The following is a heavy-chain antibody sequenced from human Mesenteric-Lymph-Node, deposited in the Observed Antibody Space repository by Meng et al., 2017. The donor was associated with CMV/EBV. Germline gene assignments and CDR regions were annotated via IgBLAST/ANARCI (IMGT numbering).Heavy chain of an antibody. CDR1: VGSFIGYY. V-gene: IGHV4-34*01. CDR3: ARHQRWLKSEGGFNY. J-gene: IGHJ4*02. Sequence: LHTGGEGQCNPWRTLSLTRAVCVGSFIGYYWSWISHPPGKGLGWIGEINHSGSTNYNPSLKSRVTISVDTSKNQFSLKLSSVTAADTAVYYCARHQRWLKSEGGFNYWGQGTLVTVSS. CDR2: INHSGST. D-gene: IGHD4-23*01.